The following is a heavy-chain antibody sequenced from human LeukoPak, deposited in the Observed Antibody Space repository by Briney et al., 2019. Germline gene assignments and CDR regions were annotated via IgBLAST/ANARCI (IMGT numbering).Heavy chain of an antibody. J-gene: IGHJ4*02. Sequence: ASVKVSCKASGYTFTNYFIHWVRQAPGQGLEWMGIINPSGGTTSYAQRFQGRVTMTRDTTTTTVYMELSSLSYDDTAVYYCARVGGGYDSSGGYWGQGTLVTVSS. CDR2: INPSGGTT. D-gene: IGHD5-12*01. CDR3: ARVGGGYDSSGGY. V-gene: IGHV1-46*01. CDR1: GYTFTNYF.